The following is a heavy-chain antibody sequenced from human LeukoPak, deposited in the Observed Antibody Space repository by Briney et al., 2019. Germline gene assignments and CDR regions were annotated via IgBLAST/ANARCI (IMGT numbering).Heavy chain of an antibody. V-gene: IGHV3-66*02. CDR3: ARGVPAPTYSYAALYYFDY. CDR1: GFGVSVNY. J-gene: IGHJ4*02. Sequence: GGSLRLSCAASGFGVSVNYMSWVRQAPGKGLEWVSVLYASGITKYADSVKGRFTISRDNSKNTLYLQMNSLRAEDTAVYYCARGVPAPTYSYAALYYFDYWGQGTLVTVSS. D-gene: IGHD5-18*01. CDR2: LYASGIT.